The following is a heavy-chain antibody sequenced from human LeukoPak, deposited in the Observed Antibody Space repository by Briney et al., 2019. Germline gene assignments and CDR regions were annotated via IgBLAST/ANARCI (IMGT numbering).Heavy chain of an antibody. CDR2: ISSSSSYI. V-gene: IGHV3-21*04. CDR1: GFTFSSYS. D-gene: IGHD2-15*01. Sequence: GGSLRLSCAASGFTFSSYSMNWVRQAPGKGLEWVSSISSSSSYIYYADSVKGRFTISRDNAKNSLFLQMNSLRAEDTAVYYCAKGTLPSWWSRRKGYYYMDVWGKGTTVTVSS. J-gene: IGHJ6*03. CDR3: AKGTLPSWWSRRKGYYYMDV.